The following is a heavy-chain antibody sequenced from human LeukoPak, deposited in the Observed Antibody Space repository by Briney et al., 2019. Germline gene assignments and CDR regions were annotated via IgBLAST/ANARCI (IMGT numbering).Heavy chain of an antibody. J-gene: IGHJ4*02. Sequence: GGSLRLSCAASVFTFSSYAMHWVRQAPGKGLEYVSVISSNGGSTYYANSVKGRFTISRGNSKNTLYLQMGSLRAEDMAVYYCARGGLLWFGELSGYWGQGTLVTVSS. CDR2: ISSNGGST. D-gene: IGHD3-10*01. V-gene: IGHV3-64*01. CDR1: VFTFSSYA. CDR3: ARGGLLWFGELSGY.